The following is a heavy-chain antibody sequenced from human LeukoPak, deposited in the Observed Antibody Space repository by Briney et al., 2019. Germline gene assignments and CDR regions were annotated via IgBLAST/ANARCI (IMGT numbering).Heavy chain of an antibody. CDR1: GGSISSYY. CDR3: ARVVRGSTLDY. J-gene: IGHJ4*02. Sequence: SETLSLTCTASGGSISSYYWSWIRQPPGKGLEWIGYIYYSGSTNYNPSLKSRVTISVDTSKNQFSLKLSSVTAADTAVYYCARVVRGSTLDYWGQGTLVTVSS. V-gene: IGHV4-59*01. D-gene: IGHD3-10*01. CDR2: IYYSGST.